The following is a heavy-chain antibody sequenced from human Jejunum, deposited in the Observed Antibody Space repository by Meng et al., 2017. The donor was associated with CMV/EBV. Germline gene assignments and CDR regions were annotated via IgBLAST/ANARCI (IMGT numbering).Heavy chain of an antibody. J-gene: IGHJ4*02. CDR2: IDYRGTT. D-gene: IGHD1-26*01. CDR1: GSSGSHYYY. CDR3: ATHKWEPKSDPMDY. V-gene: IGHV4-39*01. Sequence: GSSGSHYYYWGWIRKPPGKGLEWIGNIDYRGTTYYNPSLRSRATMSVDTSRNQFSLRLSSVTAADTAVYYCATHKWEPKSDPMDYWGQGTLVTVSS.